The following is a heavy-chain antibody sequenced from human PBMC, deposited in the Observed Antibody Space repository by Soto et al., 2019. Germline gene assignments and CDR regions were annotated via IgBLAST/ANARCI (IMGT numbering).Heavy chain of an antibody. V-gene: IGHV4-59*01. Sequence: PSETLSLTCTVSGASIRSSCLNWVRQPPGRGLEWISYVNYTGTTNSNPSLKSRVTISADTSKNLFSLKLISVAPADTAVYFCARDIAGGSSWYEFDSWGPGTLVTVSS. CDR2: VNYTGTT. CDR1: GASIRSSC. J-gene: IGHJ4*02. CDR3: ARDIAGGSSWYEFDS. D-gene: IGHD6-13*01.